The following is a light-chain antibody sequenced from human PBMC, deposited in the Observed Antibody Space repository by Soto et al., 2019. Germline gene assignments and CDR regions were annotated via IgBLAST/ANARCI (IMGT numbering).Light chain of an antibody. CDR2: GAS. Sequence: EIVMTQSPATLSVSPGERATLSCRASQSVSSNLAWYQQKPGQAPRLLIYGASSRATGIPARFSGSGSGTEFTLSIRSLQSEDFAVYYCQQYNNRPQFTFGPGTKVAIK. CDR3: QQYNNRPQFT. J-gene: IGKJ3*01. V-gene: IGKV3-15*01. CDR1: QSVSSN.